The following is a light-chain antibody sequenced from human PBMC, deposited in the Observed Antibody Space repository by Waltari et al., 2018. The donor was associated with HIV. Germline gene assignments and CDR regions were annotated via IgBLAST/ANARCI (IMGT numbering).Light chain of an antibody. Sequence: DIVMTQSPDSLAVSLGERATVNCKSSQSVLYSSKNKNYLAWYQQKPGQPPKLLIYWASTRDSGVPARFSGSGSGTDFTLTISSLQAEDVAVYYCQQYYGTPPTFGQGTKVEIK. J-gene: IGKJ1*01. CDR1: QSVLYSSKNKNY. V-gene: IGKV4-1*01. CDR3: QQYYGTPPT. CDR2: WAS.